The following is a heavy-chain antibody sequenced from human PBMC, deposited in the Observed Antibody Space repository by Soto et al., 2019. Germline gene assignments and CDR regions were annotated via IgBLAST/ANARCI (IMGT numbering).Heavy chain of an antibody. D-gene: IGHD6-13*01. V-gene: IGHV4-4*02. Sequence: SETLSLTCAVSGGSISSSNWWSWVRQPPGKGLEWIGEIYHSGSTNYNPSLKSRVTISVDKSKNQFSLKLSSVTAADTAVYYCARDSQMAAAGTGFDYWGQGTLVTVSS. CDR3: ARDSQMAAAGTGFDY. J-gene: IGHJ4*02. CDR1: GGSISSSNW. CDR2: IYHSGST.